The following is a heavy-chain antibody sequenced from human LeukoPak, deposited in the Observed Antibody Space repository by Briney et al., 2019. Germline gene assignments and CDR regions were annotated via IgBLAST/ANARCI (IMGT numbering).Heavy chain of an antibody. V-gene: IGHV4-30-4*01. Sequence: SETLSLTCTVSGGSISSGDYYWSWIRQPPGKGLEWIGCIYYSGSTYYNPSLKSRVTISVDTSKNQFSLKLSSVTAADTAVYYCARGNEWELLDYWGQGTLVTVSS. CDR1: GGSISSGDYY. CDR2: IYYSGST. J-gene: IGHJ4*02. CDR3: ARGNEWELLDY. D-gene: IGHD1-26*01.